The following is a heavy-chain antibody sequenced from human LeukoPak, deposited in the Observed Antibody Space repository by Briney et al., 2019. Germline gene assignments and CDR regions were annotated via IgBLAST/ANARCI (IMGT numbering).Heavy chain of an antibody. CDR1: GYSISSGYY. D-gene: IGHD6-6*01. J-gene: IGHJ5*02. CDR2: IYHSGST. Sequence: SETLSLTCTVSGYSISSGYYWGWIRQPPGKGLEWIGSIYHSGSTYYNPSLKSRVTISVDTSKNQFSLKLSSVTAADTAVYYCARAEQLVLDWFDPWGQGTLVTVSS. V-gene: IGHV4-38-2*02. CDR3: ARAEQLVLDWFDP.